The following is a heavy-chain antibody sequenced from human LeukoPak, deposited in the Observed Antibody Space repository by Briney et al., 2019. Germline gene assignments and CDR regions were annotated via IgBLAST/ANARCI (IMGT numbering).Heavy chain of an antibody. CDR3: ARDGRGY. CDR1: GGTFSSYA. J-gene: IGHJ4*02. Sequence: ASVKVSCKASGGTFSSYAISWVRQAPGQGLEWMGWINPNSGGTNYAQKFHGRVTMTRDTYISTAYMELSRLGSDDEAVYYCARDGRGYWGQGTLGTGSS. CDR2: INPNSGGT. V-gene: IGHV1-2*02.